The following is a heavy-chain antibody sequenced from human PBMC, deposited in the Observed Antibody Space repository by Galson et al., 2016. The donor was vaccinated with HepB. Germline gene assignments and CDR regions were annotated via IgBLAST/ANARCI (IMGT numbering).Heavy chain of an antibody. J-gene: IGHJ4*02. CDR2: IHYTGST. V-gene: IGHV4-31*03. CDR1: AGSISSADSF. CDR3: ARSAKFLEWVFDY. Sequence: TLSLTCTVSAGSISSADSFWSWIRQHPGKGLEWIGYIHYTGSTYYNPSLKSRVTISLDTSKSQFSLEVSSVTAADTAVYYCARSAKFLEWVFDYWGRGTLVTVSS. D-gene: IGHD3-3*01.